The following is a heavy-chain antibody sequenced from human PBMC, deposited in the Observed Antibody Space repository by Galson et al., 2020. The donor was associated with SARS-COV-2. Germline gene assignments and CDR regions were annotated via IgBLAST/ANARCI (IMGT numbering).Heavy chain of an antibody. D-gene: IGHD1-1*01. J-gene: IGHJ4*02. CDR1: GGSISRSSYY. Sequence: SETLSLPCTVSGGSISRSSYYWGWIRQPPGKGLEWIGSIYYSGDTYYNPSLKSRVTVSVDTSKSHFSLRLSSVTAADTAVYYCSASLYSTWNYVDSWGQGTLVTVSS. CDR3: SASLYSTWNYVDS. CDR2: IYYSGDT. V-gene: IGHV4-39*07.